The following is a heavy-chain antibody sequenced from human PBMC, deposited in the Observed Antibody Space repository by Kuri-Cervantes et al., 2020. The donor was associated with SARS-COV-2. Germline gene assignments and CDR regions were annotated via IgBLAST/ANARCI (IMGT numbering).Heavy chain of an antibody. Sequence: SVKVSCKASGYTFTSYGISWVRQAPGQGLEWMGGIIPIFGTANYAQKFQGRVTITADESTSTAYMELSSLRSEDTAVYYCARIERAYCGGDCYRRDDYWGQGTLVTVSS. CDR2: IIPIFGTA. D-gene: IGHD2-21*01. CDR1: GYTFTSYG. J-gene: IGHJ4*02. CDR3: ARIERAYCGGDCYRRDDY. V-gene: IGHV1-69*13.